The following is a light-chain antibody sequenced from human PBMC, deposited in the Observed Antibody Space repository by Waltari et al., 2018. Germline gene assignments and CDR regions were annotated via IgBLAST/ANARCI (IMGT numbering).Light chain of an antibody. CDR3: SSYTGSGIV. Sequence: QSALTQPPSASGSPGQSVTISCTGTSSDVGRFDYVSWYQQHPGQTPKLLIYNVRQRPSGVPDRFSGSKYGNTASLAVSGLQADDEADYYCSSYTGSGIVFGGGTKLTVL. J-gene: IGLJ2*01. CDR1: SSDVGRFDY. V-gene: IGLV2-8*01. CDR2: NVR.